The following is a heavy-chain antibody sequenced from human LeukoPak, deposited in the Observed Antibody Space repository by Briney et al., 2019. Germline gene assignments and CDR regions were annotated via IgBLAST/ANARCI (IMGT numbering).Heavy chain of an antibody. D-gene: IGHD2-2*01. V-gene: IGHV3-23*01. CDR1: GFTFSSYA. J-gene: IGHJ4*02. Sequence: GGSLRLSCAASGFTFSSYAMSWVRQAPGKGLEWVSAISGSGGSTYYADSVKGRFTISRDNSKNTLYLQMNSLRAEDTAVYYCAKDGWDRSSTSYLDYWGQGTLVTVSS. CDR3: AKDGWDRSSTSYLDY. CDR2: ISGSGGST.